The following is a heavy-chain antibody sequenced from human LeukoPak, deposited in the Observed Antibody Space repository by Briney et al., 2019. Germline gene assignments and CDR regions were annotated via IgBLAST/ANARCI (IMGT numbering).Heavy chain of an antibody. V-gene: IGHV4-39*07. Sequence: SETLSLTCTVSGGSISSSSYYWGWIRQPPGKGLEWIGSIYYSGSTYYNPSLKSRVTISVDTSKNQFSLKLSSVTAADTAVYYCARGELRFLEWLSTEGYFDYWGQGTLVTVSS. CDR1: GGSISSSSYY. CDR3: ARGELRFLEWLSTEGYFDY. CDR2: IYYSGST. J-gene: IGHJ4*02. D-gene: IGHD3-3*01.